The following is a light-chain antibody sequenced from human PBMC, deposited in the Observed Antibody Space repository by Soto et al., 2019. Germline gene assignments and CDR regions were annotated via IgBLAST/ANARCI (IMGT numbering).Light chain of an antibody. CDR3: QQDRSWPLT. J-gene: IGKJ4*01. V-gene: IGKV3-15*01. Sequence: EIVMTQSPATLSVSPGERVTLSCRASQDIRSSLAWYQQKPGQDPTLLIYGASIRATGVPATFSGSSSWTEFALTISSLQSEHFGVYYCQQDRSWPLTVGGGTKV. CDR1: QDIRSS. CDR2: GAS.